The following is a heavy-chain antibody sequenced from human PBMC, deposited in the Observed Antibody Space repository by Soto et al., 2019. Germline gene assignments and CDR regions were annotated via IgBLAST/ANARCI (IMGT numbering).Heavy chain of an antibody. D-gene: IGHD2-15*01. J-gene: IGHJ6*02. Sequence: GVSMRHSSIPSAFTYSSFWMRGERKVNGVGLERVANIKQDGSEKYYVDSVKGRFTISRDNAKNSLYLQMNSLRAEDTAVYYCARADLGYCSGGSCPRRGPYYYYYGMDVWGQGT. V-gene: IGHV3-7*01. CDR2: IKQDGSEK. CDR1: AFTYSSFW. CDR3: ARADLGYCSGGSCPRRGPYYYYYGMDV.